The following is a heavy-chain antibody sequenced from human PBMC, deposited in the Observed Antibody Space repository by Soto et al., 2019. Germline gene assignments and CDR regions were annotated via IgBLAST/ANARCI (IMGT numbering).Heavy chain of an antibody. Sequence: GLSCAASGFTCSSYTMDWVRQAPENGLEWVSSISSSSSYIYYADSVKGRFTISRDNAKNSLYLQMNSLRAEDTAVYYCARDRISTGWYGRWFDPCGQGTLVTVSS. CDR1: GFTCSSYT. J-gene: IGHJ5*02. D-gene: IGHD6-13*01. CDR3: ARDRISTGWYGRWFDP. V-gene: IGHV3-21*01. CDR2: ISSSSSYI.